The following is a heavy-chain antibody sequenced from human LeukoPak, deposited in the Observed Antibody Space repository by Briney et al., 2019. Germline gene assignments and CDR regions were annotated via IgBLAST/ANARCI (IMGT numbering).Heavy chain of an antibody. CDR1: GGSISSYY. CDR3: ARAWGSRYYYYMDV. Sequence: PSETLSLTCTVSGGSISSYYWSWIRQPPGKGLEWIGYIYSSGSTDYNPSLKSRVTISIDTSKNQFSLRLNSMTAADTAVYYCARAWGSRYYYYMDVWGKGTKVTVSS. CDR2: IYSSGST. J-gene: IGHJ6*03. V-gene: IGHV4-59*01. D-gene: IGHD7-27*01.